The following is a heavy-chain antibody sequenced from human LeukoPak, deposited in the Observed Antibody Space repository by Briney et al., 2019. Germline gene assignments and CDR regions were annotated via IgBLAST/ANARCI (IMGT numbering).Heavy chain of an antibody. CDR3: FPQYCDGGSCYLNWFDP. V-gene: IGHV3-23*01. CDR2: ISGGGGST. D-gene: IGHD2-15*01. Sequence: GGSLRLSCAASGFIFSGYAMSWVRQAPGKGLEWVSGISGGGGSTYYADSVKGRFAISRDNSKNRLFLQMNSLRAEDTAVYYSFPQYCDGGSCYLNWFDPWGQGTLVTVSS. J-gene: IGHJ5*02. CDR1: GFIFSGYA.